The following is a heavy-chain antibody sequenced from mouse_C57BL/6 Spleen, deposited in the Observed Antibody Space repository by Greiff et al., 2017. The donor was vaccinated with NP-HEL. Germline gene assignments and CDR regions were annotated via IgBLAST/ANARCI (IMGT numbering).Heavy chain of an antibody. V-gene: IGHV1-18*01. CDR2: INPNNGGT. Sequence: LVESGASVKIPCKASGYTFTDYNMDWVKQSHGKSLEWIGDINPNNGGTIYNQKFKGKATLTVDKSSSTAYMELRSLTSEDTAVYYCAREGYGSSPSWFAYWGQGTLVTVSA. D-gene: IGHD1-1*01. CDR3: AREGYGSSPSWFAY. CDR1: GYTFTDYN. J-gene: IGHJ3*01.